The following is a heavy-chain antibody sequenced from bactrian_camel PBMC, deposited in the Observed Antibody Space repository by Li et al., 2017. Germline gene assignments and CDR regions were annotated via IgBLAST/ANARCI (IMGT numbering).Heavy chain of an antibody. CDR3: ADEGASSGSSWYGVPAWYRHEEDEYSH. CDR2: IRTDNTT. V-gene: IGHV3S55*01. Sequence: VQLVESGGGSVQAGGSLKLVCTASGFGVASSDMGWYRQAPGNECELVSAIRTDNTTYYTNLVKGRFTISKDNAKSSLYLQMNNLKPEDTATYYCADEGASSGSSWYGVPAWYRHEEDEYSHWGQGTQVTVS. J-gene: IGHJ4*01. D-gene: IGHD6*01. CDR1: GFGVASSD.